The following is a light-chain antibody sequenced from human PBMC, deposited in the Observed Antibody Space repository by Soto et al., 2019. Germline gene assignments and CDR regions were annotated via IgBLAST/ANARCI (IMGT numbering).Light chain of an antibody. J-gene: IGKJ2*01. CDR3: QEFIDYSYMYI. CDR2: GAS. CDR1: QDVGTNY. V-gene: IGKV3-20*01. Sequence: EIVLTQSPGTLSLSPGEGATLSCRSSQDVGTNYLAWYQQKPGQAPRLLIFGASSRASGVPGRFSGSGSGTDSTFPISRLEADDTAVYYCQEFIDYSYMYIFGQGTKLEI.